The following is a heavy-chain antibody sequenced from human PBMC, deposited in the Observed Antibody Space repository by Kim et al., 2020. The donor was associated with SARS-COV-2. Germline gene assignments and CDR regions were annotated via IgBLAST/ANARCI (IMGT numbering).Heavy chain of an antibody. CDR2: ISGSGGST. J-gene: IGHJ4*02. Sequence: GGSLRLSCAASGFTFSSYAMSWVRQAPGKGLEWVSAISGSGGSTYYADSVKGRFTISRDNSKNTLYLQMNSLRAEDTAVYYCAKAPIRITMVRGVTAQDYWGQGTLVTVSS. CDR1: GFTFSSYA. CDR3: AKAPIRITMVRGVTAQDY. V-gene: IGHV3-23*01. D-gene: IGHD3-10*01.